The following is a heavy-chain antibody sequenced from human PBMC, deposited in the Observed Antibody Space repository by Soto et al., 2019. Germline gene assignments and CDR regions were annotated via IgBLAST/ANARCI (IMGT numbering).Heavy chain of an antibody. J-gene: IGHJ5*02. D-gene: IGHD2-15*01. V-gene: IGHV3-11*06. CDR2: ISPGSRYP. CDR1: AFTFGDTY. Sequence: GRSLRLSCAGSAFTFGDTYMSWIRQAPGNGLEWLSYISPGSRYPAYADSVKGRFTISRDNAKRSLYLQMMSLTAEDTAIYYCVRGGGGGLFDPWGQGTMVTVSS. CDR3: VRGGGGGLFDP.